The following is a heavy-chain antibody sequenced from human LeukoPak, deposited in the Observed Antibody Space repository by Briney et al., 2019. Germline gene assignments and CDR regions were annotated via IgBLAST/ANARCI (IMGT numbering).Heavy chain of an antibody. CDR1: GFTFRNFG. Sequence: GRSLRLSCAASGFTFRNFGMHWVRQAPGKGLEWVAVIYYDGGNKYYIDSVKGRFTISRDNSKNTLYLQMNSLRAEDTAVYYCARDRPELRYFDYWGQGTLVTVSS. CDR2: IYYDGGNK. CDR3: ARDRPELRYFDY. D-gene: IGHD1-14*01. J-gene: IGHJ4*02. V-gene: IGHV3-33*01.